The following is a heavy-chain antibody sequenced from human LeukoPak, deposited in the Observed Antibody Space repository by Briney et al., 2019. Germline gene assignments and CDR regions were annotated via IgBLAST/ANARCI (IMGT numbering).Heavy chain of an antibody. CDR1: GFTFSGYS. V-gene: IGHV3-21*01. CDR3: ARDIVGVTTSDY. J-gene: IGHJ4*02. D-gene: IGHD1-26*01. Sequence: GGSLRLSCAASGFTFSGYSMNWVRQAPGKGLEWVSAISSSSSYIYYADSVKGRFTISRDNAKNSLYLQMNSLRAEDTAVYYCARDIVGVTTSDYWGQGTLVTVSS. CDR2: ISSSSSYI.